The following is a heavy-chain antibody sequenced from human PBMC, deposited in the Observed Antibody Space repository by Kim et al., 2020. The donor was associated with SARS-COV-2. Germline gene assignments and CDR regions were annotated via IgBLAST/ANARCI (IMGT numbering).Heavy chain of an antibody. CDR2: ISSSGSTI. J-gene: IGHJ6*02. V-gene: IGHV3-11*04. CDR3: AYNSYPVGMDV. Sequence: GGSLRLSCAASGFTFSDYYMSWIRQAPGKGLDWVSYISSSGSTIYYADSVKGRFTISRDNAKNSLYLQMNSLRAEDTAVYYCAYNSYPVGMDVWGQGTTVTVSS. D-gene: IGHD5-18*01. CDR1: GFTFSDYY.